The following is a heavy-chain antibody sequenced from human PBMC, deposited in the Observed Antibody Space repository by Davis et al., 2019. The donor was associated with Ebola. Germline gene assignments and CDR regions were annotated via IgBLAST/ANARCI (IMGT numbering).Heavy chain of an antibody. D-gene: IGHD2-15*01. Sequence: ASVKVSCKASGYTFTSYYMHWVRQAPGQGLEWMGIINPSGGRTSYAQKFQGRVTMTRDTSTSTVYMELSSLRSEDTAVYYCAREIVVVVAATGYYYYGMDVWGKGTTVTVSS. CDR1: GYTFTSYY. CDR3: AREIVVVVAATGYYYYGMDV. CDR2: INPSGGRT. J-gene: IGHJ6*04. V-gene: IGHV1-46*01.